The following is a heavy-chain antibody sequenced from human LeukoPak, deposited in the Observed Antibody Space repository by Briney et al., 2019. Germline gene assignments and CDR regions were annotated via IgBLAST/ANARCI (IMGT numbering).Heavy chain of an antibody. CDR2: INNDGSST. CDR1: GFTFSNHW. Sequence: GGSLRLSCAASGFTFSNHWMHWVRQAPGKGLVWVSRINNDGSSTVYVDSVKGRFTISRDNAKNTLDLQMNSLRAEDTAVYYCAKARYDGEVMIAATDYWGQGTLVTVSS. D-gene: IGHD2-15*01. CDR3: AKARYDGEVMIAATDY. J-gene: IGHJ4*02. V-gene: IGHV3-74*01.